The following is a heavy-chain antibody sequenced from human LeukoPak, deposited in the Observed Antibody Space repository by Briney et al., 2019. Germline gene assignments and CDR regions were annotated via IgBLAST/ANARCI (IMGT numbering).Heavy chain of an antibody. Sequence: SETLSLTCTVSGVSGTSGSYYWTWIRQPPGKGLEWTGYIFHSGSTNYNPSLKSRVTISVDTAKNQFSLKLNSVTAADTAVYYCARGYSSGLFDYWGQGTLVTVSS. CDR1: GVSGTSGSYY. D-gene: IGHD6-19*01. CDR2: IFHSGST. V-gene: IGHV4-61*01. CDR3: ARGYSSGLFDY. J-gene: IGHJ4*02.